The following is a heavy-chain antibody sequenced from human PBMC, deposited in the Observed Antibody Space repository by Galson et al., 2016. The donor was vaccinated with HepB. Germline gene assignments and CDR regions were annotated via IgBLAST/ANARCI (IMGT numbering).Heavy chain of an antibody. CDR2: TAYDGSNK. CDR3: AKAGYHGADAYYYYFDY. J-gene: IGHJ4*02. D-gene: IGHD3-16*01. CDR1: GFTFSSYG. Sequence: SLRLSCAASGFTFSSYGMHWVRQAPGKGLEWVAVTAYDGSNKYYADSVKGRFTISRDNSKNTLYLQMNSLRPEDTAVYFCAKAGYHGADAYYYYFDYWGQGTLVTASS. V-gene: IGHV3-30*18.